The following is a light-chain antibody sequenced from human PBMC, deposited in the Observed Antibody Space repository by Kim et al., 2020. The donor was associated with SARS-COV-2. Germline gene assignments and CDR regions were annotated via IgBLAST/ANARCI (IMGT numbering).Light chain of an antibody. CDR3: QQYGSSPPFT. Sequence: PGESATHFCRASQTVSSSYLAWYQEKPGQAPRLLIYAASTRATGIPDRFSGSGSGTDFTLTISRLEPEDFAVYYCQQYGSSPPFTFGPGTKVDIK. CDR2: AAS. CDR1: QTVSSSY. J-gene: IGKJ3*01. V-gene: IGKV3-20*01.